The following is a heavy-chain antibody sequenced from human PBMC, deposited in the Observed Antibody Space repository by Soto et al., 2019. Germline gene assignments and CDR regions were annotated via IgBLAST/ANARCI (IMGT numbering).Heavy chain of an antibody. Sequence: SVKVSCKASGGTFSSYAISWVLQAPGQGLEWMGGIIPIFGTANYAQKFQGRVTITADESTSTAYMELSSLRSEDTAVYYCARAHRDGYNSDYWGQGTTVTVSS. CDR3: ARAHRDGYNSDY. J-gene: IGHJ4*03. CDR1: GGTFSSYA. V-gene: IGHV1-69*13. CDR2: IIPIFGTA. D-gene: IGHD5-12*01.